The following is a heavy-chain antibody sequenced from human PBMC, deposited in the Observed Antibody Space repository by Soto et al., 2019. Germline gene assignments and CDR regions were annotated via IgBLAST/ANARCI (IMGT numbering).Heavy chain of an antibody. Sequence: QVQLVQSGAEVKKPGSSVKVSCKASGGTFSSYAISWVRQAPGQGLEWMGGIIPIFGTANYAQKFQGRVTISRERIPDPGLMGVGRLRSGEPAGYLLGGGGEQWLRDWGQGTLVTVSS. CDR1: GGTFSSYA. D-gene: IGHD6-19*01. CDR3: GGGGEQWLRD. CDR2: IIPIFGTA. J-gene: IGHJ4*02. V-gene: IGHV1-69*01.